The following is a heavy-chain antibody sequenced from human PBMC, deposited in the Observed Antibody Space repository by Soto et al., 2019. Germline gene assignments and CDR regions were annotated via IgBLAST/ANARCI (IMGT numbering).Heavy chain of an antibody. Sequence: QVQLVQSGAEVKKPGSSVKVSCKSSGGTFSSYAIKWVRQAPGQGLEWMGGIIPLFGVPNYAQKFQGRVTITAGDSTTTAYMELSSLRAEDTAVYYCARAYSSGWSGDFDYWHQGILVTVSS. CDR3: ARAYSSGWSGDFDY. CDR1: GGTFSSYA. V-gene: IGHV1-69*12. CDR2: IIPLFGVP. J-gene: IGHJ4*02. D-gene: IGHD6-19*01.